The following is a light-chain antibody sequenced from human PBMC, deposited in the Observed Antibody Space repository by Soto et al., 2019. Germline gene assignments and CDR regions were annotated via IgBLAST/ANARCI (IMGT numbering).Light chain of an antibody. J-gene: IGLJ1*01. V-gene: IGLV2-14*01. CDR1: SSDVGGYNY. Sequence: ALTQPASVSGSPGQSITISCTGTSSDVGGYNYVSWYQQHPGKAPKLMIYDVSNRPSGVSNRFSGSKSGNTASLTISGLQAEDEADYYCSSYTSSSTRVFGTGTNVTVL. CDR2: DVS. CDR3: SSYTSSSTRV.